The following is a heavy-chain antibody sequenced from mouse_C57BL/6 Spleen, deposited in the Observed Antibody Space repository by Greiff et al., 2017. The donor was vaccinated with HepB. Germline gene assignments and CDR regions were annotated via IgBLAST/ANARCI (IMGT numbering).Heavy chain of an antibody. Sequence: VQLQQSGAELVRPGASVKLSCKASGYTFTDYYINWVKQRPGQGLEWIARIYPGSGNTYYNEKFKGKATLTAEKSSSTAYMQLSSLTSEDSAVYFCARGGTGTLDYWGQGTTLTVSS. CDR2: IYPGSGNT. V-gene: IGHV1-76*01. CDR3: ARGGTGTLDY. CDR1: GYTFTDYY. D-gene: IGHD4-1*01. J-gene: IGHJ2*01.